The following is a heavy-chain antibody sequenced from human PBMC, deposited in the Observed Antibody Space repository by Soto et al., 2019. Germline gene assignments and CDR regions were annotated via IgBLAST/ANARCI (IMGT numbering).Heavy chain of an antibody. D-gene: IGHD2-15*01. V-gene: IGHV4-31*03. CDR3: ARRYGGNFDY. CDR1: GGSISSGGYC. CDR2: IYYSGST. Sequence: SETLSLTCTVSGGSISSGGYCWSWIRQHPGKGLEWIGYIYYSGSTYYNPSLKSRVTISVDTSKNQFSLKLSSVTAADTAVYYCARRYGGNFDYWGQGTLVTVS. J-gene: IGHJ4*02.